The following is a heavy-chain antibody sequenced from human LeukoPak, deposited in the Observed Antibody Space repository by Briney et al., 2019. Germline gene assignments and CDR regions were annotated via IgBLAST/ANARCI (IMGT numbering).Heavy chain of an antibody. CDR1: GGSISSYY. D-gene: IGHD3-22*01. CDR3: ARGDDSSGYYYARKSYYFDY. CDR2: IYYSGST. J-gene: IGHJ4*02. V-gene: IGHV4-59*01. Sequence: PSETLSLTCTVSGGSISSYYWSWIRQPPGKGLEWIGYIYYSGSTNYNPSLKSRVTISVDTSKNQFSLKLSSVTAADTAVYHCARGDDSSGYYYARKSYYFDYWGQGTLVTVSS.